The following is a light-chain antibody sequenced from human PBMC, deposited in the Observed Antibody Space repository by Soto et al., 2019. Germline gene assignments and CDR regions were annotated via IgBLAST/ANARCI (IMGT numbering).Light chain of an antibody. CDR1: QSISSY. CDR2: VAS. J-gene: IGKJ2*01. Sequence: DIQMTQSPSSLSASVGDRVTITCRASQSISSYLNWYQQKPGKAPKFLIYVASTLASGVPSRFSGRGSATDFTFTITSLQPEDFATYYCQQSYRSPYTFGQGTKLEIK. CDR3: QQSYRSPYT. V-gene: IGKV1-39*01.